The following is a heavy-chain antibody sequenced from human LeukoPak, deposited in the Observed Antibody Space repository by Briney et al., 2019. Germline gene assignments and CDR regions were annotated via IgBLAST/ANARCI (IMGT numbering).Heavy chain of an antibody. CDR1: GFTFSNYA. Sequence: GGSLRLSCAASGFTFSNYAVMWDRQAPGQGLEWVSAITSAGAPRYADSVKGRFTISRDNSKNTLYLQMNSLRAEDTAQYFCARDPNGDYIGAFEFWGQGTGVAVSS. D-gene: IGHD4-17*01. CDR3: ARDPNGDYIGAFEF. J-gene: IGHJ3*01. V-gene: IGHV3-23*01. CDR2: ITSAGAP.